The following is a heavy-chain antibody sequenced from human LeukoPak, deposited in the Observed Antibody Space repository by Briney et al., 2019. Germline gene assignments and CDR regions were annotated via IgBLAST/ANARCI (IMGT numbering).Heavy chain of an antibody. J-gene: IGHJ6*02. CDR3: ARGPCGGDCYSSLDYYYYGMDV. CDR1: GYTFTSYG. Sequence: ASVKVSCKASGYTFTSYGISWVRQAPGQGLEWMGWINAYNGNTNYAQKLQGRVTMTTDTSTSTAYMELRSLRSDDTALYHCARGPCGGDCYSSLDYYYYGMDVWGQGTTVTVSS. D-gene: IGHD2-21*02. CDR2: INAYNGNT. V-gene: IGHV1-18*01.